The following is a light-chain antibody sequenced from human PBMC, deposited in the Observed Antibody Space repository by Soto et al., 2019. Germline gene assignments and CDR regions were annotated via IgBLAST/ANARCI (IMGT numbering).Light chain of an antibody. V-gene: IGKV1-39*01. CDR3: QQTYSSPRVT. CDR2: GAS. Sequence: DIQMTQSPSSLSASVGDRVTMTCRASQSISTYLNWYQQKPGKAPKVLIYGASNLQSGTPSRFSGSGSGTDFTFTISSLQPEDFATYYCQQTYSSPRVTFGQGTRLEIK. J-gene: IGKJ5*01. CDR1: QSISTY.